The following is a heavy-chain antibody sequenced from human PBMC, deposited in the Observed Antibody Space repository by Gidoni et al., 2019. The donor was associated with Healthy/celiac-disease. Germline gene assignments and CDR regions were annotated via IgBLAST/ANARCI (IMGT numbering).Heavy chain of an antibody. Sequence: EVQLVESGGGLVQPGGSLSLSCAASGFTVSSNYMSWVRQAPGKGLEWVSVIYSGGSTYYADSVKGRFTISRHNSKNTLYLQMNSLRAEDTAVYYCARVGYSSSWYEFDYWGQGTLVTVSS. V-gene: IGHV3-53*04. J-gene: IGHJ4*02. D-gene: IGHD6-13*01. CDR3: ARVGYSSSWYEFDY. CDR1: GFTVSSNY. CDR2: IYSGGST.